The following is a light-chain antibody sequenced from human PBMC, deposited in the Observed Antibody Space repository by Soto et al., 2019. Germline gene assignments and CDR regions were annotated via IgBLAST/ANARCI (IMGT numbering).Light chain of an antibody. Sequence: DIQITQSPSSLSASVGDRVTITCQASQDINKNLIWYQQKPGKAPKLLIYDASDLETGVPSRFSGSGSGTGFTFTISSLQPEDFATYYCQQYESLPLTIGQGTRLEIK. V-gene: IGKV1-33*01. CDR2: DAS. J-gene: IGKJ5*01. CDR3: QQYESLPLT. CDR1: QDINKN.